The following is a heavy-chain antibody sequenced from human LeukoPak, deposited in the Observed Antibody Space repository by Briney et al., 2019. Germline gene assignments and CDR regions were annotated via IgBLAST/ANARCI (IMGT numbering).Heavy chain of an antibody. V-gene: IGHV3-30*18. J-gene: IGHJ6*04. Sequence: GGSLRLSCAASGFTFSSYGMHWVRQAPGKGLEWGAVISYDGSNKYYADSVKGRFTISRDNSKNTLYLQMNSLRAEDTAVYYCAKDIHYGDPHRRRYWYYVMDVWGKGTTVTVSS. CDR2: ISYDGSNK. CDR1: GFTFSSYG. CDR3: AKDIHYGDPHRRRYWYYVMDV. D-gene: IGHD4-17*01.